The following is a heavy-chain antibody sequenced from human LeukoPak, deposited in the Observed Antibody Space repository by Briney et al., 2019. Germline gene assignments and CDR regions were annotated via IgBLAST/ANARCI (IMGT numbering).Heavy chain of an antibody. CDR2: IFYDGSNK. D-gene: IGHD2/OR15-2a*01. V-gene: IGHV3-33*01. J-gene: IGHJ4*02. CDR1: GFTFSNYG. Sequence: GRSLRLSCAASGFTFSNYGMHWVRQAPGKGLEWLAAIFYDGSNKYYADTVKGRFTISRDNSKNTLYLQVNSLTAEDTAVYYCARDQALYFSYGDYWDQGTLVTVSS. CDR3: ARDQALYFSYGDY.